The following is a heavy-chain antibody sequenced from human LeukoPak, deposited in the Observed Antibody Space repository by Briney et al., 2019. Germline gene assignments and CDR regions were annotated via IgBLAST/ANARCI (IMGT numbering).Heavy chain of an antibody. J-gene: IGHJ5*02. CDR1: GFTFSSYS. CDR2: ISSSSSTI. CDR3: ARDSRLYDSSGYYVWFDP. Sequence: QAGGSLRLSCAASGFTFSSYSMNWVRQAPGKGLEWVSYISSSSSTIYYADSVKGRFTISRDNAKNSLYLQMNSLRAEDTAVYYCARDSRLYDSSGYYVWFDPWGQGTLVTVSS. V-gene: IGHV3-48*01. D-gene: IGHD3-22*01.